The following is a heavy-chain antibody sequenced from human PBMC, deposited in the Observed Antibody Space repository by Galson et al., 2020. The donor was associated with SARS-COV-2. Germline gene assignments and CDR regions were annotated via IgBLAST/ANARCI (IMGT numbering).Heavy chain of an antibody. V-gene: IGHV3-33*01. Sequence: GESLKISCAAPGFTFSSYGMHWVRQAPGKGLEWVAVIWYDGSNKYYADSVKGRFTISRDNSKNTLYLQMNSLRAEDTAVYYCAAPYDILTGYYSGSIYGMDVWGQGTTVTVSS. J-gene: IGHJ6*02. D-gene: IGHD3-9*01. CDR3: AAPYDILTGYYSGSIYGMDV. CDR1: GFTFSSYG. CDR2: IWYDGSNK.